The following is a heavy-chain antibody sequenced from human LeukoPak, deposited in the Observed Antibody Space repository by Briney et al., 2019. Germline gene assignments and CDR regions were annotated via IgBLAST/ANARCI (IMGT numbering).Heavy chain of an antibody. CDR2: ISGSGCST. CDR3: ALSWFHTLREHDSSVKFDY. D-gene: IGHD6-13*01. Sequence: PGGSLRLSCAASGFTFSNYWMSWVRQAPGKGLEWVSAISGSGCSTYYADPVKGRFTISRDNYKNTLYLQMNSLRAEDTAVYYCALSWFHTLREHDSSVKFDYWGQGTLVTVSS. J-gene: IGHJ4*02. V-gene: IGHV3-23*01. CDR1: GFTFSNYW.